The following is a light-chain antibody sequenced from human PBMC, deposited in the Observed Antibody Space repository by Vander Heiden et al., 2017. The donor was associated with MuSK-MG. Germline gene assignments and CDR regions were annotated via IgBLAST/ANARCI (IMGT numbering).Light chain of an antibody. CDR3: QQYKDWPLYT. Sequence: EIVMTQSPATLSVSPGERATLSCRASQSVSSNLAWYQQKPGQAPRLLIYNTSTRATGIPARFSGSGYGTEFTLTISSRQSEDFAVYYCQQYKDWPLYTFGQGTKLEI. CDR1: QSVSSN. J-gene: IGKJ2*01. CDR2: NTS. V-gene: IGKV3-15*01.